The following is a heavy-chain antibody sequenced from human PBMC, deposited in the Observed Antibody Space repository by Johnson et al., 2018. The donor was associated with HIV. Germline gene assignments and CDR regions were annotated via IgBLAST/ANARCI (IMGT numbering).Heavy chain of an antibody. Sequence: QVQLVESGGGGVQPGRSLRLSCVVSGFTFSSHGMHWVRQAPGRGLEWVAVISYDGSNKYYADSVKGRFTISRDNAKNSLYLQMNSLRAGDTAVYYCARAGVIAGDAFDIWGQGTMVTVSS. J-gene: IGHJ3*02. CDR3: ARAGVIAGDAFDI. D-gene: IGHD3-22*01. V-gene: IGHV3-33*05. CDR1: GFTFSSHG. CDR2: ISYDGSNK.